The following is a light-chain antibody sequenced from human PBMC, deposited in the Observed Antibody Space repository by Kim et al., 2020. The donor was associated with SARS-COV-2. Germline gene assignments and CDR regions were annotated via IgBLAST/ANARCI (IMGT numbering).Light chain of an antibody. CDR2: GAS. CDR3: QQYGSSST. CDR1: LSVSTSY. Sequence: SPGERATLSCRASLSVSTSYLAWYQQKPGQAPRLLIYGASSRATGIPDRFSGSGSGTDFTLTISRLEPEDFAVYYCQQYGSSSTFGQGTKVDIK. V-gene: IGKV3-20*01. J-gene: IGKJ1*01.